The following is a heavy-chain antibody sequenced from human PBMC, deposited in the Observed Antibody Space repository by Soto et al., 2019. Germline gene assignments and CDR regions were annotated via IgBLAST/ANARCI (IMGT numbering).Heavy chain of an antibody. CDR3: RRGGWGDSPIDY. J-gene: IGHJ4*02. CDR1: GYTLSAYY. V-gene: IGHV1-2*02. CDR2: INPSNEIT. Sequence: DSVKVSCKSSGYTLSAYYVHWARLAPGRGFQWLGWINPSNEITAFSQFFQGRVTMTRDTSTNTVHMELHSLKSDDTAVSDCRRGGWGDSPIDYWGQGTLVTV. D-gene: IGHD2-15*01.